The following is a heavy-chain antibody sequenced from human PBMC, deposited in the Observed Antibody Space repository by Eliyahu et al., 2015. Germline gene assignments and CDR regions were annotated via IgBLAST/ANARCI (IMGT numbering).Heavy chain of an antibody. CDR2: ISYDGSNK. D-gene: IGHD3-16*02. V-gene: IGHV3-30*18. J-gene: IGHJ4*02. Sequence: QVQLVESGGGVVQPGRSLRLXCAAAGFPFXSXGXPWVRQAPGKGLEWVAVISYDGSNKYYADSVKGRFTISRDNSKNTLYLQMNSLRAEDTAVYYCAKDYSFGGVIVIPPGYFDYWGQGTLVTVSS. CDR1: GFPFXSXG. CDR3: AKDYSFGGVIVIPPGYFDY.